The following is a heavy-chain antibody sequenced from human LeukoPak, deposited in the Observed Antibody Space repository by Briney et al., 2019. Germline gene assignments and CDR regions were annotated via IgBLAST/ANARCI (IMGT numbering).Heavy chain of an antibody. CDR1: GYTFTSYD. Sequence: ASVKVSCKASGYTFTSYDINWVRQATGQGLEWMGWMNPNSGNTGYAQKFQGRVTITRNTSISTAYMELSSLRSEDTAVYYCARSLQFNGYFDYWGQGTLVTVSS. CDR3: ARSLQFNGYFDY. CDR2: MNPNSGNT. D-gene: IGHD4-11*01. V-gene: IGHV1-8*03. J-gene: IGHJ4*02.